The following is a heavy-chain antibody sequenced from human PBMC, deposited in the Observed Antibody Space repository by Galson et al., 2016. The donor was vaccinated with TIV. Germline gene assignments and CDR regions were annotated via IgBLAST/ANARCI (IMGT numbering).Heavy chain of an antibody. J-gene: IGHJ4*02. CDR3: ARVYADYYFDY. CDR2: ISFDGSEK. V-gene: IGHV3-30*09. CDR1: GFTFNSYP. Sequence: SLRLSCAASGFTFNSYPMHWVRQAPGEGLEWVAYISFDGSEKYYADAVKGRFAISRDKSKSTLFLQMNSLRTDDTALYYCARVYADYYFDYWGQGILVTVSS. D-gene: IGHD5/OR15-5a*01.